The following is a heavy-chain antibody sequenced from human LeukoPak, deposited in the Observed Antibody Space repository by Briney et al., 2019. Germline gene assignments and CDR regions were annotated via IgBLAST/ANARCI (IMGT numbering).Heavy chain of an antibody. Sequence: ASVKVSCKASGYTFTSYDINWVRQATGQGLEWMGWMNPNSGNTGYAQKFQGRVTMTRNTSISTAYMELISLRSEDTAVYYCARGPLVVPAAGGIAAVGPWGQGTLVTVSS. D-gene: IGHD2-2*01. CDR3: ARGPLVVPAAGGIAAVGP. J-gene: IGHJ5*02. CDR1: GYTFTSYD. CDR2: MNPNSGNT. V-gene: IGHV1-8*01.